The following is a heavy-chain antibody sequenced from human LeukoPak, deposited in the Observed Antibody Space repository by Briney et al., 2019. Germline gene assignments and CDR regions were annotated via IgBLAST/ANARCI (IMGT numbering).Heavy chain of an antibody. CDR3: ARVLGQLPPQ. CDR2: ISSDGGNK. J-gene: IGHJ4*02. CDR1: GFTFSSYA. V-gene: IGHV3-30*04. Sequence: PGGSLRLSCAASGFTFSSYAMHWVRQAPGKGLEWVTVISSDGGNKYYADSVKGRFTISRDNSMNTLFLQMNSLGPEDTAVYYCARVLGQLPPQWGQGTLVTVSS. D-gene: IGHD4-23*01.